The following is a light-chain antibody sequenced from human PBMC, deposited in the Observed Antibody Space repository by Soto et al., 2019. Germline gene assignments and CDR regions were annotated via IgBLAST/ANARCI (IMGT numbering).Light chain of an antibody. CDR1: QSISSY. CDR3: QKNFSSPSIT. J-gene: IGKJ5*01. CDR2: AAS. V-gene: IGKV1-39*01. Sequence: EIQMTQSPSSLSTLVGESVTITFLASQSISSYLNWYQQRPGEAPKLLIYAASNLKTGVPFRFSGSGSGTDFTLTISSLQPEDFATYYCQKNFSSPSITFGQGTQLEIK.